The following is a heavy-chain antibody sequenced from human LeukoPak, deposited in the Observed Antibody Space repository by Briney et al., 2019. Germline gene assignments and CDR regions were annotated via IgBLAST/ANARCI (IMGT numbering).Heavy chain of an antibody. V-gene: IGHV4-34*01. D-gene: IGHD6-19*01. CDR2: INHSGST. CDR3: ARHAVYAGSGWAFDY. J-gene: IGHJ4*02. CDR1: GGSFSGYY. Sequence: SETLSLTCAVYGGSFSGYYWSWIRQPPGKGLEWIGEINHSGSTNYNPSLKSRVTISVDTSKNQFSLKLSSVTAADTAVYFCARHAVYAGSGWAFDYWGQGSLVTVSS.